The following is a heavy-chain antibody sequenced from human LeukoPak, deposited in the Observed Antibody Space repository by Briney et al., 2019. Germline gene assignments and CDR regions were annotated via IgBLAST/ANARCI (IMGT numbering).Heavy chain of an antibody. Sequence: ASVKVSCKVSGYTLTELSMHWVRQAPGQGLEWMGWISAYNGNTNYAQKLQGRVTMTTDTSTSTAYMELRSLRSDDTAVYYCARAGDFWSGYYDYWGQGTLVTVSS. J-gene: IGHJ4*02. CDR2: ISAYNGNT. CDR1: GYTLTELS. V-gene: IGHV1-18*01. D-gene: IGHD3-3*01. CDR3: ARAGDFWSGYYDY.